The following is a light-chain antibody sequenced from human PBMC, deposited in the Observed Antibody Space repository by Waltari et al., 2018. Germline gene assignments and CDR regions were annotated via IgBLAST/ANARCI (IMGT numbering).Light chain of an antibody. Sequence: EIVLTQSPGTLSLSPGERATLSCRASESVTSTYLAWYQQTPGQAPRLLIHGVSNRATAIPDRFTGSGSGTDFTLTISSLEPEDFALYYCQQYGDSPLTFGGGTKLEIK. CDR1: ESVTSTY. CDR2: GVS. CDR3: QQYGDSPLT. V-gene: IGKV3-20*01. J-gene: IGKJ4*01.